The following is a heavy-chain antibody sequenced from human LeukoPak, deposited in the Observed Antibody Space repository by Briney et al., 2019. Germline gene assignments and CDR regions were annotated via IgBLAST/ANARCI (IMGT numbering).Heavy chain of an antibody. Sequence: SETLSLTCTVSGGSISSSSYYWGWIRQPPGKGLEWIGSIYYSGSTYYNPSLKSRVTISVDTSKNQFSLKLSSVTAADTAVYYCARGVIRFLEWLFPLDWFDPWGQGTLVTVSS. D-gene: IGHD3-3*01. J-gene: IGHJ5*02. CDR3: ARGVIRFLEWLFPLDWFDP. V-gene: IGHV4-39*01. CDR1: GGSISSSSYY. CDR2: IYYSGST.